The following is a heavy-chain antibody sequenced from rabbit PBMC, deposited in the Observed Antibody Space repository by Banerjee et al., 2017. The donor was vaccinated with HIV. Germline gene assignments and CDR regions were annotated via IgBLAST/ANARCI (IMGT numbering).Heavy chain of an antibody. CDR2: IDPVFGST. CDR3: ARGVIMSAWDL. Sequence: QEQLVESGGGLVQPGGSLKLSCKASGFDFSSYGVSWVRQAPGKGLEWIGYIDPVFGSTYYASWVNGRFTISSHNAQNTLYLQLNSLTAADTATYFCARGVIMSAWDLWGPGTLVTVS. J-gene: IGHJ4*01. CDR1: GFDFSSYG. V-gene: IGHV1S47*01. D-gene: IGHD4-1*01.